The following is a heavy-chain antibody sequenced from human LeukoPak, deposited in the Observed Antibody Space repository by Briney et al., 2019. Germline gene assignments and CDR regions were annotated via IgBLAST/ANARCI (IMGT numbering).Heavy chain of an antibody. J-gene: IGHJ4*02. Sequence: GGSLRLSCAASGFTFSSYAMSWVRQAPGKGLEWVSAISGSGGSAYYADSVKGRFTISRDNSKNTLYLQMNSLRAEDTAVYYCAKGPTGDFWSGYPYWGRGTLVTVSS. V-gene: IGHV3-23*01. CDR1: GFTFSSYA. D-gene: IGHD3-3*01. CDR3: AKGPTGDFWSGYPY. CDR2: ISGSGGSA.